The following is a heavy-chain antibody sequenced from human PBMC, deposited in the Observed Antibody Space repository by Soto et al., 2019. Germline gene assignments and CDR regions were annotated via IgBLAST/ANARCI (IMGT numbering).Heavy chain of an antibody. CDR3: AGHIAARLLLGWFDP. J-gene: IGHJ5*02. Sequence: SETLSLTCTVSGGSISSYYWSWIRQPPGKGLEWIGYIYYSGSTNYNPSLKSRVTISVVTSKSQFSLKLSSVTAVDTAVYYCAGHIAARLLLGWFDPWGQGTLVT. CDR2: IYYSGST. CDR1: GGSISSYY. V-gene: IGHV4-59*01. D-gene: IGHD6-6*01.